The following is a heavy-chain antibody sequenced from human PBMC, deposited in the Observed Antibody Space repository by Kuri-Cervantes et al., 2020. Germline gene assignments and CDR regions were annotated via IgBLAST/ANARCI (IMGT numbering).Heavy chain of an antibody. D-gene: IGHD3-10*01. CDR3: AHSITNITIIRGIIVRTGGYYYMDV. CDR1: GFSLSTSGVA. V-gene: IGHV2-5*02. CDR2: IYWDDDK. J-gene: IGHJ6*03. Sequence: SGPTLVKPTQTLTLTCTFSGFSLSTSGVAVGWIRQPPGKALEWLALIYWDDDKRYSPSLKNRLTITGDSSNNRVVLTMTNLDPVDTATYYCAHSITNITIIRGIIVRTGGYYYMDVWGKGATVTVSS.